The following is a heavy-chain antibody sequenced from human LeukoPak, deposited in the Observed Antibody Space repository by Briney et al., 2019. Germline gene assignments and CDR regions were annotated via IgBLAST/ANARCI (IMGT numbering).Heavy chain of an antibody. CDR2: INHSGST. Sequence: SETLSLTCAVYGGSFRGYYWTLIRQPPGKGLEWIGEINHSGSTNYNPSLKSRVTISGDTSKNQFSLKLTSVTAADTAVYYCARRLDVWGQGTTVTVSS. J-gene: IGHJ6*02. V-gene: IGHV4-34*01. CDR3: ARRLDV. CDR1: GGSFRGYY.